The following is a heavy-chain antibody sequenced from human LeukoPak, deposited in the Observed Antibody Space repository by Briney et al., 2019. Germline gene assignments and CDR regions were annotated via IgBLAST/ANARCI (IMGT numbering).Heavy chain of an antibody. CDR1: GGSFSDYY. D-gene: IGHD6-19*01. J-gene: IGHJ4*02. Sequence: SETLSLTCAVYGGSFSDYYWNWIRQSTGKGLEWIGEINLRGSTTYNPSLKSRVTISLDASKSQLSLKLSSVTAADTAVYYCARDTDSSGWSYYWGQGTLVTVSS. V-gene: IGHV4-34*01. CDR2: INLRGST. CDR3: ARDTDSSGWSYY.